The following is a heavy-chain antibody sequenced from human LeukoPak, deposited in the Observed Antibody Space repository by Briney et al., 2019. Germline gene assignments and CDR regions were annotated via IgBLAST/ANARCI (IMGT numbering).Heavy chain of an antibody. D-gene: IGHD1-1*01. J-gene: IGHJ4*02. CDR3: ARDRTGTTDGYYFDY. V-gene: IGHV1-46*01. CDR1: GYTFTSYY. Sequence: ASVKVSCKASGYTFTSYYMHWVRQAPGQGLEWMGIINPSGGSTSYAQKFQGRVTMTRGTSTSTVYMELSSLRSEDTAVYYCARDRTGTTDGYYFDYWGQGTLVTVSS. CDR2: INPSGGST.